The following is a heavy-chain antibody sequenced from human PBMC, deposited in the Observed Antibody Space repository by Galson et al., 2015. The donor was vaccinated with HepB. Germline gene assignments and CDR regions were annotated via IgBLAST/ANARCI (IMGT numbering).Heavy chain of an antibody. CDR1: GGTFSSYA. V-gene: IGHV1-69*13. D-gene: IGHD6-13*01. CDR2: IIPIFGTA. J-gene: IGHJ6*02. Sequence: SVKVSCKASGGTFSSYAISWVRQAPGQGLEWMGGIIPIFGTANYAQKFQGRVTITADESTSTAYMELSSLRSEDTAVYYCAISSAGGIGSPHYYYYYGMDVWGQGTTVTVSS. CDR3: AISSAGGIGSPHYYYYYGMDV.